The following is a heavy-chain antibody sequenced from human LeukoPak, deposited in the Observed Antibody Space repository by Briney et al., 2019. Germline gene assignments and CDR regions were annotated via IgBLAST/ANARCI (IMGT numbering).Heavy chain of an antibody. CDR1: GGSILTTNW. J-gene: IGHJ4*02. V-gene: IGHV4-4*02. D-gene: IGHD5-18*01. CDR2: VHLSGAS. Sequence: SETLSLTCAVSGGSILTTNWWSWVRQPPGKGLEWIGEVHLSGASNYNPSLKSRVTISVDTSKNQFSLKLSPVTAADTAVYYCARLHDGYRYGADYWGQGTLVTAS. CDR3: ARLHDGYRYGADY.